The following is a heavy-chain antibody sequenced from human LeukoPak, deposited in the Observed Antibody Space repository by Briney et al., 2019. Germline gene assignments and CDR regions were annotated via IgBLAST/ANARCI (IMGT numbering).Heavy chain of an antibody. Sequence: PEALSLTCTLPGGSLSSYYWSWIRQQPGKGLEWIGYIYYSGSTNYNPSLKSRVTISVDTSKNQFSLKLSSVTAADTAVYYCTRASRGYSYGFAEYWGQGTLVTVSS. CDR2: IYYSGST. CDR1: GGSLSSYY. J-gene: IGHJ4*02. D-gene: IGHD5-18*01. V-gene: IGHV4-59*01. CDR3: TRASRGYSYGFAEY.